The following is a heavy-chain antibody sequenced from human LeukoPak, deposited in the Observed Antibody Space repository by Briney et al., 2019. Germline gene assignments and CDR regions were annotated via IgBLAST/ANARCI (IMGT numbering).Heavy chain of an antibody. Sequence: PSETLSLTCAVYGGSFSGYYWSWIRQPPGKGLEWIGEINHSGSTNYNPSLKSRVTISLDTSKNQFSLKLSSVTAADTAVYYCARGNGGNSEFDYWGQGTLVTVSS. J-gene: IGHJ4*02. CDR1: GGSFSGYY. CDR2: INHSGST. D-gene: IGHD4-23*01. V-gene: IGHV4-34*01. CDR3: ARGNGGNSEFDY.